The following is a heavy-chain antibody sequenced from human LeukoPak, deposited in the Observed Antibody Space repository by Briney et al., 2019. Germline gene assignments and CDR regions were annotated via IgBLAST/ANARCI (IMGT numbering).Heavy chain of an antibody. CDR3: AKTLSSGWYY. CDR1: GFTFSSYA. Sequence: GGPLGLSCEASGFTFSSYAMSWVRQPPGKGLEWVSAISGSGGSTYYADSVKGRFTISRDNSKNTLYLQMNSLRAEDTAVYYCAKTLSSGWYYWGQGTLVTVSS. CDR2: ISGSGGST. D-gene: IGHD6-19*01. J-gene: IGHJ4*02. V-gene: IGHV3-23*01.